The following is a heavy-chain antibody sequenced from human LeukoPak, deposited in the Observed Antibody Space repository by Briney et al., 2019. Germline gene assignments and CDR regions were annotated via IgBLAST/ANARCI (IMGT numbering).Heavy chain of an antibody. Sequence: AGGSLRLSCAASGFTFSNYAMRWVRQAPGKGLEWVANIKQDGSEKYYVDSVKGRFTISRDNAKNSLYLQMNSLRAEDTAVYYCARVYHYCSGGSCYNQYSLGWFDPWGQGTLVTVSS. CDR3: ARVYHYCSGGSCYNQYSLGWFDP. CDR1: GFTFSNYA. V-gene: IGHV3-7*01. CDR2: IKQDGSEK. J-gene: IGHJ5*02. D-gene: IGHD2-15*01.